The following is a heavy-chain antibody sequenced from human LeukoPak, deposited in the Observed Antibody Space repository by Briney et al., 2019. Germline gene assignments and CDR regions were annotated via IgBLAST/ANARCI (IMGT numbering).Heavy chain of an antibody. J-gene: IGHJ6*03. D-gene: IGHD2-2*01. CDR3: ARAGYCSSTSCPLYYYYMDV. V-gene: IGHV3-30-3*01. Sequence: GGSLRLSCAASGFTFSSYAMHWVRQAPGKGLEWVAVISYDGSNKYYADSVKGRFTISRDNSKNTLYLQMNSLRAEDTAVYYCARAGYCSSTSCPLYYYYMDVWGKGTTVTVSS. CDR2: ISYDGSNK. CDR1: GFTFSSYA.